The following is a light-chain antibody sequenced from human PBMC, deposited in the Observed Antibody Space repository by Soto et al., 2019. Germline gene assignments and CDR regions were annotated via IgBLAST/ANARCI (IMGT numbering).Light chain of an antibody. CDR2: GAS. CDR1: QSLNRNY. Sequence: ETVLTQFPGTLSLSPGERATLSCRASQSLNRNYLAWYQQKPGQAPRLLIYGASSRATGIPDRFSGSGSGTDFTLTISRLEPEDFAVYYCQQYGTSPLAFGGGTKVEIK. CDR3: QQYGTSPLA. V-gene: IGKV3-20*01. J-gene: IGKJ4*01.